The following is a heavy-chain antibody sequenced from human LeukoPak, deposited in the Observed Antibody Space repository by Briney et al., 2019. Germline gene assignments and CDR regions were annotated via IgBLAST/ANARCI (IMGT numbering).Heavy chain of an antibody. CDR1: GGSISSYY. V-gene: IGHV4-59*01. D-gene: IGHD6-19*01. J-gene: IGHJ4*01. Sequence: SETLSLTCTVSGGSISSYYWSWIRQPPGKGLEWIGYIYYSGSTNYNPSLESRVTISVDTSKNQFSLKLSSVTAADTAVYYCARGYSSGWYVDWGQGTLVTVSS. CDR2: IYYSGST. CDR3: ARGYSSGWYVD.